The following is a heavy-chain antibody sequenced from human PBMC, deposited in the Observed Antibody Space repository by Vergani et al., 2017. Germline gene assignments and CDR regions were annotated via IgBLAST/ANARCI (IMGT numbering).Heavy chain of an antibody. Sequence: EVQLVQSGAEVKKPGATMQISCKVSGYTFTDHYMHWVKQAPGKGLEWMGLVDPEDGETIYAEKFKGSVTIAADTATDTAHLELSSLRSEDTAVYYCATPQTVTTGGMEVWGQGTTVIVSS. CDR1: GYTFTDHY. V-gene: IGHV1-69-2*01. CDR3: ATPQTVTTGGMEV. CDR2: VDPEDGET. D-gene: IGHD4-17*01. J-gene: IGHJ6*02.